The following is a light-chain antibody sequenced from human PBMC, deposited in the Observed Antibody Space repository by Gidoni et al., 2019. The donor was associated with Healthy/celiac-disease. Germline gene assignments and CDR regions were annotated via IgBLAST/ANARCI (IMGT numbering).Light chain of an antibody. CDR1: QSLLHSTGYNY. V-gene: IGKV2-28*01. CDR2: LGS. J-gene: IGKJ2*02. CDR3: MKAIQTTRT. Sequence: DLVMTQSPLSLPVTPGEPASISCRSSQSLLHSTGYNYLDWYLQKPGQSPQLLIYLGSNRAPGVNDRFSGSGSGKDFKLKIRRVEAEDVGVYYCMKAIQTTRTFXKXTKLEIK.